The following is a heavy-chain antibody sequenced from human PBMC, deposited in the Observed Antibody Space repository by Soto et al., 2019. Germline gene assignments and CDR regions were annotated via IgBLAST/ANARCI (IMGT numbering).Heavy chain of an antibody. CDR3: ATDLMGGYNRDY. Sequence: QVQLVQSGAEVKKPGASVKVSCKASGYSFENYGITWVRQAPGQEFEWMGWISAYNGNTLYAQKFQGRVTMTTDTSTSTAYMEVRSLRSDDTAVYYCATDLMGGYNRDYWGQGTLVTVSS. CDR1: GYSFENYG. V-gene: IGHV1-18*01. J-gene: IGHJ4*02. D-gene: IGHD6-25*01. CDR2: ISAYNGNT.